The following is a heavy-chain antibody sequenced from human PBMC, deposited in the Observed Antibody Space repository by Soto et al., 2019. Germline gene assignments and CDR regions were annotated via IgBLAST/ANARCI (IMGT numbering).Heavy chain of an antibody. CDR3: ASNDFWSVMGYAFDI. V-gene: IGHV4-34*01. J-gene: IGHJ3*02. Sequence: SETLSLTCAVYGGSFSGYYWSWIRQPPGKGLEWIGEINHSGSTNYNPSLKSRVTISVDTSKNQFSLKLSSVAAADTAVYYCASNDFWSVMGYAFDIWGQGTMVTVSS. CDR2: INHSGST. CDR1: GGSFSGYY. D-gene: IGHD3-3*01.